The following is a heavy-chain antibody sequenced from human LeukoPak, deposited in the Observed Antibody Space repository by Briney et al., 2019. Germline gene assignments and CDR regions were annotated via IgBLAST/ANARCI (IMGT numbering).Heavy chain of an antibody. Sequence: PGGSLRLSCAASGFTFSSYAMHWVRQAPGKGLEWVAVISYDGSNKYYADSVKGRFTISRDNSKNTLYLQMNSLRAEDTAVYYCAVPSRRFDYWGQGTLVTVSS. CDR2: ISYDGSNK. CDR3: AVPSRRFDY. D-gene: IGHD2-2*01. CDR1: GFTFSSYA. V-gene: IGHV3-30*04. J-gene: IGHJ4*02.